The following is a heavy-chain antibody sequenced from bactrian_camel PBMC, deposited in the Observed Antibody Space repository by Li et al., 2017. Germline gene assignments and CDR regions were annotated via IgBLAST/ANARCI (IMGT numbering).Heavy chain of an antibody. Sequence: HVQLVESGGDLVQPGGSLKLTCAASGYTYNRNCMAWFRQAPGKEREGVARIAAGSGNTYYADSVKGRFTISQDNAKNTVYLQMNSLKPEDTAMYYCAAAKGLPDLLRGGYLSARSYNYWGRGTQVTVS. J-gene: IGHJ4*01. D-gene: IGHD3*01. CDR3: AAAKGLPDLLRGGYLSARSYNY. CDR1: GYTYNRNC. CDR2: IAAGSGNT. V-gene: IGHV3S1*01.